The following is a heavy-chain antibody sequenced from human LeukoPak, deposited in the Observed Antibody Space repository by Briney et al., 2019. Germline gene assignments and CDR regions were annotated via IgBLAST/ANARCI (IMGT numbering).Heavy chain of an antibody. CDR2: ISGSGGST. CDR1: GFTFNGYS. Sequence: GGSLRLSCAASGFTFNGYSMNWVRQVPGKGLEWVSAISGSGGSTYYADSVKGRFTISRDNSKNTLYLQMNSLRAEDTAIYYCAKTPWSGWYYFDYWGQGTLVTVSS. CDR3: AKTPWSGWYYFDY. J-gene: IGHJ4*02. V-gene: IGHV3-23*01. D-gene: IGHD6-19*01.